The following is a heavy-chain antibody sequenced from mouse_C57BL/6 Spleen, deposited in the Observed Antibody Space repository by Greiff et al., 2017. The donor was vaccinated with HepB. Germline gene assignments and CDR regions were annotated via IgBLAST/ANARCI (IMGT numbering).Heavy chain of an antibody. CDR1: GYAFTNYL. J-gene: IGHJ3*01. D-gene: IGHD1-1*01. V-gene: IGHV1-54*01. CDR2: INPGSGGT. Sequence: VQLQQSGAELVRPGTSVKVSCKASGYAFTNYLIEWVKQRPGQGLEWIGVINPGSGGTNYNEKFKGNATLTADKSSSTAYMQLSSLTSEDSAVYFCARWGGSSFFAYWGQGTLVTVSA. CDR3: ARWGGSSFFAY.